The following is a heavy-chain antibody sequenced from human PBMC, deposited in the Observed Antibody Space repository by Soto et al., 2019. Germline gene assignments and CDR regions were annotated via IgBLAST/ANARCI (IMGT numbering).Heavy chain of an antibody. V-gene: IGHV2-5*02. Sequence: QITLKESGPALVKPTQTLTVTCTFSGFSLSTSGVGVGWIRQPPGKALEWLALIYWDDDKRYSPSLKSRLTITKDTSKNQVVLTMTSMDPVDTATYYCVHRRKESSGYNYGGWGQGTLVTVSS. CDR1: GFSLSTSGVG. J-gene: IGHJ4*02. D-gene: IGHD3-22*01. CDR2: IYWDDDK. CDR3: VHRRKESSGYNYGG.